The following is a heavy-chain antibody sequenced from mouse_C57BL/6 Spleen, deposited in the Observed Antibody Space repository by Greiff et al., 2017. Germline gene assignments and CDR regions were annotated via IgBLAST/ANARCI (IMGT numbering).Heavy chain of an antibody. CDR2: IYPGDGDT. CDR1: GYAFSSSW. J-gene: IGHJ3*01. Sequence: VKLQESGPELVKPGASVKISCKASGYAFSSSWMNWVKQRPGKGLEWIGRIYPGDGDTNYNGKFKGKATLTADKSSSTAYMQLSSLTSEDSAVYFCARLGSFAYWGQGTLVTVSA. CDR3: ARLGSFAY. V-gene: IGHV1-82*01.